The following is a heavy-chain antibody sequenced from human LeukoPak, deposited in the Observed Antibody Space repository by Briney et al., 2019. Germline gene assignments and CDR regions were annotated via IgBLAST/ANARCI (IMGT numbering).Heavy chain of an antibody. CDR3: ARALEMATIYYYYYYMDV. J-gene: IGHJ6*03. CDR1: GGTFSSYA. Sequence: SVKVSCKASGGTFSSYAISWVRQAPGQGLEWMGGIIPIFGTANYAQKFQGRATITTDESTSTAYMELSSLRSEDTAVYYCARALEMATIYYYYYYMDVWGKGTTVTVSS. V-gene: IGHV1-69*05. D-gene: IGHD5-24*01. CDR2: IIPIFGTA.